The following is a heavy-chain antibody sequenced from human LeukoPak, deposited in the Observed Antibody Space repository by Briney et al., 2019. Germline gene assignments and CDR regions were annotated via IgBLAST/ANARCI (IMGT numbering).Heavy chain of an antibody. D-gene: IGHD2-15*01. CDR3: ARAGDLIVVAMGAFDI. J-gene: IGHJ3*02. CDR2: IYYSGST. CDR1: GGSISSYY. V-gene: IGHV4-59*12. Sequence: SETLSLTCTVSGGSISSYYWSWIRQPPGKGLEWIGYIYYSGSTNYNPSLKSRVTISVDRSKNQFSLKLSSVTAADTAVYYCARAGDLIVVAMGAFDIWGQGTMVTVSS.